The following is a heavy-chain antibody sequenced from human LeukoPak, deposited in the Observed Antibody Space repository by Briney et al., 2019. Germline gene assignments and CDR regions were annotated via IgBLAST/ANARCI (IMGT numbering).Heavy chain of an antibody. J-gene: IGHJ5*02. V-gene: IGHV4-59*01. Sequence: SETLSLTCTVSGGSISSYYWSWIRQPPGKGLEWIGYISYSGSTNFNPSLKSRVTISVDTSKNQFSLKLSCMTAADTAVYYCAREGTAGTNLNWFDPWGQGTLGTVSS. CDR1: GGSISSYY. CDR2: ISYSGST. D-gene: IGHD1-1*01. CDR3: AREGTAGTNLNWFDP.